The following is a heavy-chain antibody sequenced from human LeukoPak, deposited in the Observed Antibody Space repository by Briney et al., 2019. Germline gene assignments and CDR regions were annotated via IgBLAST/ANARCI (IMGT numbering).Heavy chain of an antibody. CDR2: IYYSGST. CDR1: GGSISSGGYY. CDR3: EARGGYDFDYFDY. J-gene: IGHJ4*02. V-gene: IGHV4-31*03. Sequence: SETLSLTCTVSGGSISSGGYYWSLIRQHPGKGLELIGYIYYSGSTYYNPSLKSRVTISVDTSKNQFSLKLSSVTAADTAVYYCEARGGYDFDYFDYWGQGTLVTVSS. D-gene: IGHD5-12*01.